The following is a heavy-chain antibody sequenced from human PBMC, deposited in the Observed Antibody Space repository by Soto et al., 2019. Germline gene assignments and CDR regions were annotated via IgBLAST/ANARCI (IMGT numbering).Heavy chain of an antibody. CDR2: INHSGGT. J-gene: IGHJ4*02. V-gene: IGHV4-34*01. Sequence: SETKSLTCAVDGGTFSCYDWSLIRQSPGKGLEWIGEINHSGGTNYNPSLKSRVTISVDTSKNQFSLNLNSVTASDTAVYLCVSQRTTVITQAYFDYWGPGDLVTVSS. D-gene: IGHD4-4*01. CDR1: GGTFSCYD. CDR3: VSQRTTVITQAYFDY.